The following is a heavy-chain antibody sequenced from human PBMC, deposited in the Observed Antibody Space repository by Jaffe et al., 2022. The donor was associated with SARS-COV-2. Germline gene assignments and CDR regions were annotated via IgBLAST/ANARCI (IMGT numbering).Heavy chain of an antibody. J-gene: IGHJ6*02. V-gene: IGHV3-21*01. CDR2: ISSSSSYI. CDR1: GFTFSSYS. D-gene: IGHD2-2*01. Sequence: EVQLVESGGGLVKPGGSLRLSCAASGFTFSSYSMNWVRQAPGKGLEWVSSISSSSSYIYYADSVKGRFTISRDNAKNSLYLQMNSLRAEDTAVYYCARDDPATGYCSSTSCRKYGMDVWGQGTTVTVSS. CDR3: ARDDPATGYCSSTSCRKYGMDV.